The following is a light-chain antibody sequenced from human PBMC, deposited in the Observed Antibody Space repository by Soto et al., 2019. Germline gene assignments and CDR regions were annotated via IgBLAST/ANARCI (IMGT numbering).Light chain of an antibody. J-gene: IGKJ1*01. CDR2: GAS. CDR1: QSVSSSY. V-gene: IGKV3-15*01. Sequence: EIVLTQSPATLSLSPGERATLSCGASQSVSSSYLAWYQQKPGLAPRLLIYGASIRATGIPARFSGSGSGTEFTLTISTLQSEDFAIYYCQHYNNWPPWTFGQGTKVDI. CDR3: QHYNNWPPWT.